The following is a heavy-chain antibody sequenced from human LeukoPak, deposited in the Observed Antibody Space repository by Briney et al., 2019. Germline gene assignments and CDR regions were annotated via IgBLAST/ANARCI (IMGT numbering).Heavy chain of an antibody. J-gene: IGHJ6*02. D-gene: IGHD1-26*01. CDR1: ILIFNRYG. CDR2: ISYDGSIK. Sequence: GGSERLPCAASILIFNRYGMQWVRQAPGKGLEWVTVISYDGSIKYYADSVKGRFTISRDNSKNTLYLPMNSLRAEDTAVYYCARGNSGSHYVEYYYGMDVWGQGTTVTVSS. CDR3: ARGNSGSHYVEYYYGMDV. V-gene: IGHV3-30*12.